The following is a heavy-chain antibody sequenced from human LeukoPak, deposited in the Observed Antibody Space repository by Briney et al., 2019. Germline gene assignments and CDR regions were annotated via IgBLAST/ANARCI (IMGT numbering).Heavy chain of an antibody. V-gene: IGHV3-23*01. CDR1: GFTFSSYA. CDR3: ATDDDIVVVPAAIGGY. CDR2: ISGSGGST. D-gene: IGHD2-2*02. J-gene: IGHJ4*02. Sequence: PGGSLRLSCAASGFTFSSYAMSWVRQAPGKGLEWVSAISGSGGSTYYADSVKGRFTISRDNSKNTLYLQMNSLRAEDTAVYYCATDDDIVVVPAAIGGYWGQGTLVTVSS.